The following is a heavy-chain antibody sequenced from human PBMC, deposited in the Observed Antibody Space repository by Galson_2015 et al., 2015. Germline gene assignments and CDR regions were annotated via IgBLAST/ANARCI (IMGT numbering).Heavy chain of an antibody. V-gene: IGHV1-2*04. Sequence: SVKVSCKASGYTFTGYYMHWVRQAPGQGLEWMGWINPNSGGTNYAQKFQGWVTMTRDTSISTAYMELSRLRSDDTAVYYCARGLVVPAPYYGMDVWGQGTTVTVSS. CDR3: ARGLVVPAPYYGMDV. D-gene: IGHD2-2*01. CDR1: GYTFTGYY. CDR2: INPNSGGT. J-gene: IGHJ6*02.